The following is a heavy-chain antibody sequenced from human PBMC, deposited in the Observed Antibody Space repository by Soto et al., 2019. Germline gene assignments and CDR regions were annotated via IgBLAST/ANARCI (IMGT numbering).Heavy chain of an antibody. V-gene: IGHV5-10-1*01. CDR1: GYSFTSYW. J-gene: IGHJ6*02. CDR2: IDTSDSYT. Sequence: HGELLKISCTGSGYSFTSYWISWVRQMPGHGMEWMGRIDTSDSYTNYSPSFPGHVTISANKSIDTAYRQWSSLKASDTAMYYCARLGTYYDFLSGYLEYYYYYGMDVWGQGTTVTVSS. CDR3: ARLGTYYDFLSGYLEYYYYYGMDV. D-gene: IGHD3-3*01.